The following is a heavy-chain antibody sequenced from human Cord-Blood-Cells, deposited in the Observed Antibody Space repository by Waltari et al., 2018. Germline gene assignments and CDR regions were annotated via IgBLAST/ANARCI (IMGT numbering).Heavy chain of an antibody. V-gene: IGHV4-59*11. D-gene: IGHD5-18*01. CDR1: GGSISSHY. Sequence: QVQLQESGPGLVKPSETLSLTCTVSGGSISSHYWSWIRQPPGKGLEWIVYIYYSGRTNYNPSLKSRVTISVDTSKNQFSLKLSSVTAADTAVYYCARDAGRGYSYGYVRDWGQGTLVTVSS. CDR2: IYYSGRT. CDR3: ARDAGRGYSYGYVRD. J-gene: IGHJ4*02.